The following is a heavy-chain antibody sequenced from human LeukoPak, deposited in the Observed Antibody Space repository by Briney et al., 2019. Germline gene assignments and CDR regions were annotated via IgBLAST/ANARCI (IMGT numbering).Heavy chain of an antibody. D-gene: IGHD1-26*01. CDR1: GYSFTSFA. CDR2: INAGNGNT. V-gene: IGHV1-3*03. CDR3: ARGTVGATYYYYMDV. J-gene: IGHJ6*03. Sequence: GASVKVSCTASGYSFTSFAMYWVRQAPGQRLEWMGWINAGNGNTEYSQDFQGRVTITRDTSANTVYMELSSLRSEDMAVYYCARGTVGATYYYYMDVWGKGTTVTVSS.